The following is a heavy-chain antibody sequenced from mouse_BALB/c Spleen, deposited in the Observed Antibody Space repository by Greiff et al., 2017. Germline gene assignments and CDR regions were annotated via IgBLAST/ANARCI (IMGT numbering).Heavy chain of an antibody. Sequence: QVQLQQPGAELVKPGASVKLSCKASGYTFTSYYMYWVKQRPGQGLEWIGGINPSNGGTNFNEKFKSKATLTVDKSSSTAYMQLSSLTTEDSAVYYYTREIYYYGSSYFDYWGQGTTLTVSS. V-gene: IGHV1S81*02. CDR1: GYTFTSYY. J-gene: IGHJ2*01. CDR2: INPSNGGT. D-gene: IGHD1-1*01. CDR3: TREIYYYGSSYFDY.